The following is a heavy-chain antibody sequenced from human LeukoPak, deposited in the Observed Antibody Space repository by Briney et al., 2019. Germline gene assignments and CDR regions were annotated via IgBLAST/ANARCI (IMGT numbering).Heavy chain of an antibody. CDR2: INPNTAGT. V-gene: IGHV1-2*02. CDR1: GYTFTGYY. CDR3: ARAGRSMDV. D-gene: IGHD1-14*01. Sequence: ASVKVSCKASGYTFTGYYFHWVRQAPGQGLEWMGWINPNTAGTNYAQKFLGGVTLTWDTSISTAYMELSRLRSDDTAVYYCARAGRSMDVWGQGTTVTVSS. J-gene: IGHJ6*02.